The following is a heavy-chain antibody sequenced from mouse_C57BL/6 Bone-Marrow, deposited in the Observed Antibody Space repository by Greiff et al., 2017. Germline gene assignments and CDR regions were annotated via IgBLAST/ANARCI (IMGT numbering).Heavy chain of an antibody. J-gene: IGHJ1*03. CDR2: INPGSGGT. Sequence: FQLQQSGAELVRPGTSVKVSCKASGYAFTNYLIEWVKQRPGQGLEWIGVINPGSGGTNYNEKFKGKATLTADKSSSTAYMQLSSLTSEDSAVYFCAREEYYGSSYWYFDVWGTGTTVTVSS. V-gene: IGHV1-54*01. D-gene: IGHD1-1*01. CDR3: AREEYYGSSYWYFDV. CDR1: GYAFTNYL.